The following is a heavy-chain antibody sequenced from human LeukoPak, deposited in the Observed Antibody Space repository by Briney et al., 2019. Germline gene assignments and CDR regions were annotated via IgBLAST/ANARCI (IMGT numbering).Heavy chain of an antibody. D-gene: IGHD5-12*01. J-gene: IGHJ4*02. V-gene: IGHV1-69*13. CDR3: AREHLGVYSGYDLFDY. CDR1: GGTFSSYA. CDR2: IIPIFGTA. Sequence: SVKVSCKASGGTFSSYAISWVRQAPGQGLEWMGGIIPIFGTANYAQKFQGRVTITADESTSTAYMELSSLRSEDAAVYYCAREHLGVYSGYDLFDYWGQGTLVTVSS.